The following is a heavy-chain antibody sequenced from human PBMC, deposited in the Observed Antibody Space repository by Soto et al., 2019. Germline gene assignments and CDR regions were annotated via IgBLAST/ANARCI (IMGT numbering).Heavy chain of an antibody. Sequence: GGSLRLSCAASGFTFSSYGMHWVRQAPGKGLEWVAVIWYDGSNKYYADSVKGRFTISRDNSKNTLYLQMNSLRAEDTAVYYCARMEAYTAVAAISPGAFDIWGQGTMVTVSS. CDR1: GFTFSSYG. CDR3: ARMEAYTAVAAISPGAFDI. V-gene: IGHV3-33*01. CDR2: IWYDGSNK. D-gene: IGHD6-19*01. J-gene: IGHJ3*02.